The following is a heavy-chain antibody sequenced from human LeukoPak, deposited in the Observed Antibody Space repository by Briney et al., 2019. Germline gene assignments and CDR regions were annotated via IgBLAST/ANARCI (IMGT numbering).Heavy chain of an antibody. D-gene: IGHD4-17*01. V-gene: IGHV3-21*01. CDR1: GFTFSSYS. J-gene: IGHJ4*02. CDR3: AREFYGDYSLSY. CDR2: ISSSSSYI. Sequence: GSLRLSCAASGFTFSSYSMNWVRQAPGKGLEWVSSISSSSSYIYYADSVKGRFTISRDNAKNSLYLQMNSLRAEDTAVYYCAREFYGDYSLSYWGQGTLVTVSS.